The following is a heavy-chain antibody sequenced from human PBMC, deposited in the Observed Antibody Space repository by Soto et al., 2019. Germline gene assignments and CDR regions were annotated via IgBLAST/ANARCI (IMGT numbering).Heavy chain of an antibody. J-gene: IGHJ5*02. Sequence: GGSLRLSCAASGFTFSSYGMHWVRQAPGKGLEWVAVIWYDGSNKYYADSVKGRFTISRDNSKNTLYLQMNSLRAEDTAVYYCARDLTYCSGGSCYYSLQGFDPWGQGTLVTSPQ. CDR1: GFTFSSYG. CDR2: IWYDGSNK. D-gene: IGHD2-15*01. CDR3: ARDLTYCSGGSCYYSLQGFDP. V-gene: IGHV3-33*01.